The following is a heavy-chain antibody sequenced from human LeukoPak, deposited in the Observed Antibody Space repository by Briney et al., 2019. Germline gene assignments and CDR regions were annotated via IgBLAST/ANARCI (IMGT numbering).Heavy chain of an antibody. CDR3: ARGVSKTYSSGYRAKAEFDY. Sequence: PSETLSLTCTVSGGSVSSSHYCWGWIRQPPGKGLEWIGTLCYSGSTCYNPSLKSRVTISVDASKNQFSLTLSSVTAADTAVYYCARGVSKTYSSGYRAKAEFDYWGQGTLVTVSS. V-gene: IGHV4-39*02. CDR2: LCYSGST. CDR1: GGSVSSSHYC. J-gene: IGHJ4*02. D-gene: IGHD3-22*01.